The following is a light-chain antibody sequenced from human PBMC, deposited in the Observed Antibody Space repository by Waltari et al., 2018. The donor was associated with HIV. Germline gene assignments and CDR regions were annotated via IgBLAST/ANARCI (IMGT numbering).Light chain of an antibody. Sequence: IVMPKSPDSLAVSLGARATVPCTSSRTVLYNRNYLAWYQQKPGQAPKVLIYWASTRAFGVPDRFSGSGSGTDFSLTISRVQADDVAIYYCQQYYTLRSTFGGGTKIEI. CDR3: QQYYTLRST. CDR2: WAS. CDR1: RTVLYNRNY. V-gene: IGKV4-1*01. J-gene: IGKJ4*01.